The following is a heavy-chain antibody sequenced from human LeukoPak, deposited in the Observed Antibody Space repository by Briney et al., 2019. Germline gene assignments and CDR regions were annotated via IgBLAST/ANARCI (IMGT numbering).Heavy chain of an antibody. D-gene: IGHD5-18*01. J-gene: IGHJ4*02. CDR3: AINSYGYSRVDY. CDR1: GGSISSYY. Sequence: PSETLSLTCTVSGGSISSYYWSWIRQPPGKGLEWIGYIYYSGSTNYNPSLKSRVTISVDTSKDQFSLKLSSVTAADTAVYYCAINSYGYSRVDYWGQGTLVTVSS. CDR2: IYYSGST. V-gene: IGHV4-59*08.